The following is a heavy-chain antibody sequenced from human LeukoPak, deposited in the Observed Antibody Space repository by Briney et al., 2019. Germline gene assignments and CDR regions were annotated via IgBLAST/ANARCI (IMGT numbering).Heavy chain of an antibody. CDR1: GFTFSSYA. V-gene: IGHV3-21*01. CDR2: ISSRSSYI. Sequence: GGSLRLSCAASGFTFSSYAMSWVRQAPGKGLEWVSSISSRSSYIYYADSVKGRFTISRDNAKSSLYLQMNSLRAEDTAVYYCAREYYFDSWGQGTLVTVSS. CDR3: AREYYFDS. J-gene: IGHJ4*02.